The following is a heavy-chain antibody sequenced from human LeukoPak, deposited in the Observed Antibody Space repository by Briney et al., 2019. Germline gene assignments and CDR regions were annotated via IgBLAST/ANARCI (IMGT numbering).Heavy chain of an antibody. V-gene: IGHV4-59*01. CDR3: AKDLGTIFDVINYYFDY. CDR2: IYYSGST. J-gene: IGHJ4*02. Sequence: SETLSLTCTVSGGSISSYYWSWIRQPPGKGLEWIGYIYYSGSTNYNPSLKSRVTISVDTSKNQFSLKLNSVTAADTAVYYCAKDLGTIFDVINYYFDYWGQGTLVTVSS. D-gene: IGHD3-3*01. CDR1: GGSISSYY.